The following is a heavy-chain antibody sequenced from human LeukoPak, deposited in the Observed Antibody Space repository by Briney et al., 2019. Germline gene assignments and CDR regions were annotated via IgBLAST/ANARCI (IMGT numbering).Heavy chain of an antibody. Sequence: ASVKVSCKASGYTFTSYVISWVRQAPGQRLEWMGWISAYNGNTNYAQKLQGRITMTTDTSTSTAYMELRSLRSDDTAMYYCARDGYYYDDSGPVVYWGQGTLVTVSS. CDR2: ISAYNGNT. D-gene: IGHD3-22*01. CDR3: ARDGYYYDDSGPVVY. CDR1: GYTFTSYV. V-gene: IGHV1-18*01. J-gene: IGHJ4*02.